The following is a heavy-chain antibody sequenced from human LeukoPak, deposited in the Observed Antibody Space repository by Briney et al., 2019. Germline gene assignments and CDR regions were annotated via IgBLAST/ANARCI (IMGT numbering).Heavy chain of an antibody. D-gene: IGHD6-19*01. CDR1: GYTFTGYY. CDR3: ARELAVAEGEFDP. V-gene: IGHV1-2*02. J-gene: IGHJ5*02. CDR2: INPNSGGT. Sequence: ASVKVSCKASGYTFTGYYMHWVRQAPGQGLEWMGWINPNSGGTNYAQKFQGRVTMTRDTSISTAYMELSRLRSDDTAVYYCARELAVAEGEFDPWGQGTLVTVSS.